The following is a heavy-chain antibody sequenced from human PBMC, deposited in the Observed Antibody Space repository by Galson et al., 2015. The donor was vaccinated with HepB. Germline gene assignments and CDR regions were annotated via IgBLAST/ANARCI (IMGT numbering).Heavy chain of an antibody. CDR3: ARGGPLGSSHFDC. CDR1: GFTFSTSW. CDR2: INGDGSST. J-gene: IGHJ4*02. V-gene: IGHV3-74*01. Sequence: SLRLSCAASGFTFSTSWVHWVRQAPGKGLVWVSRINGDGSSTSYADSVKGRFTISRDNAKNTLYLQMNSLRVEDTAVYYCARGGPLGSSHFDCWGQGILVTVSS. D-gene: IGHD1-26*01.